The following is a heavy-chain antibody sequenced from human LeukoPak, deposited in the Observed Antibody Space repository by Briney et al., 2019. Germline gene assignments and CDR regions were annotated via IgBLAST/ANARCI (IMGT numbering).Heavy chain of an antibody. Sequence: PGGSLRLSCAASGFTFSSYEMNWVRQAPGKGLEWVSYISSSGSTIYYADSVKGRFTISRDTAKNSLYLQMNSLRAEDTAVYYRARAPVGATGDAFDIWGQGTMVTVSS. D-gene: IGHD1-26*01. J-gene: IGHJ3*02. CDR1: GFTFSSYE. CDR2: ISSSGSTI. V-gene: IGHV3-48*03. CDR3: ARAPVGATGDAFDI.